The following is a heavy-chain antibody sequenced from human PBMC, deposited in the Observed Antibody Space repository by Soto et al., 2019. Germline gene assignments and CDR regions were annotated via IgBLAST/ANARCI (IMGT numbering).Heavy chain of an antibody. CDR3: AKEGGLSDYFDY. CDR1: GFTFSSYG. CDR2: ISYDGSNT. Sequence: QVQLVESGGGVVQPGRSLRLSCVASGFTFSSYGMHWVRQAPGKGLEWVAIISYDGSNTYYADSVKGRFTISRDNSKNKLYLQMNSLRAEDTSVYYCAKEGGLSDYFDYWGQGTLVTVSS. J-gene: IGHJ4*02. V-gene: IGHV3-30*18. D-gene: IGHD3-16*01.